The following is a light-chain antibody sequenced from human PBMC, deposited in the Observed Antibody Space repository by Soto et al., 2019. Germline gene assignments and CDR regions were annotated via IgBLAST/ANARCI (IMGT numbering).Light chain of an antibody. Sequence: ENVLTQSPGTLSLSPGERSTLSCRASQTLSNSFIAWYQHKPGQAPRLLVYDTSTRATGIPDRYSGSGSGTDFTLTISRLEPEDFAVFFCQQYGTSEIIFGQGTRLEIK. CDR1: QTLSNSF. CDR2: DTS. CDR3: QQYGTSEII. V-gene: IGKV3-20*01. J-gene: IGKJ5*01.